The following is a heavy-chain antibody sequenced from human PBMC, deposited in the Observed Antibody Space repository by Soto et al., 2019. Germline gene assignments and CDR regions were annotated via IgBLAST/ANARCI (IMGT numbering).Heavy chain of an antibody. CDR3: ARGFRGFDP. CDR1: GDSV. D-gene: IGHD3-10*01. CDR2: TYYRSKWYN. J-gene: IGHJ5*02. Sequence: QVQLQQSGPGLVKPSQTLSLTCAISGDSVRQSPSRGLEWLGRTYYRSKWYNDYAVSVKSRITINPDTSKNQFSLQLNSMTPEDTAVYYCARGFRGFDPWGQGTLVTVSS. V-gene: IGHV6-1*01.